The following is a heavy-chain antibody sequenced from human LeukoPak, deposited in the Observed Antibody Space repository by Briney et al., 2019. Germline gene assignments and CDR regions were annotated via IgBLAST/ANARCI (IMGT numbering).Heavy chain of an antibody. V-gene: IGHV3-23*01. J-gene: IGHJ4*02. CDR1: GFTFSSYA. CDR3: ASSDCDSLYCYVLDY. Sequence: GGSLRLSCAGSGFTFSSYAMSWVRQAPGKGLEWVSAVSGSGDGTYYADSVKGRFTISRDYSTNTLFLQMNSLRAEDTAQYYCASSDCDSLYCYVLDYWGQGTLVTVSS. D-gene: IGHD2/OR15-2a*01. CDR2: VSGSGDGT.